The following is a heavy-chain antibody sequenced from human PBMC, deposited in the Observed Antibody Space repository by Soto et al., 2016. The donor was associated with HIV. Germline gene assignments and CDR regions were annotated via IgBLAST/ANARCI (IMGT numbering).Heavy chain of an antibody. CDR2: ISGSGGST. J-gene: IGHJ6*02. CDR3: AKIPSRDLMTHYQSFSMDI. D-gene: IGHD3-9*01. Sequence: DVQLLESGGGLVKPGASLRLSCAASGFTFSSYVMTWVRQAPGKGLQRVSAISGSGGSTYYADSVKGRFTISRDNSKNTQYLEMNSLRIEDTAVYYCAKIPSRDLMTHYQSFSMDIWGQGTAVTVAS. CDR1: GFTFSSYV. V-gene: IGHV3-23*01.